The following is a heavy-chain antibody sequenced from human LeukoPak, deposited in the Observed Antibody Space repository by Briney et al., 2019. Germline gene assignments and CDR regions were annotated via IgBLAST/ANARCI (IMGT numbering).Heavy chain of an antibody. CDR2: ISDSGGRT. CDR3: AREMDGPYGSGSPLDY. D-gene: IGHD3-10*01. CDR1: GITLTNYG. Sequence: GGSLRLSCAVSGITLTNYGMSWVRQAPGKGLEWVAGISDSGGRTIYADSVKGRFTISRDNAKNSLYLQMNSLRAEDTAVYYCAREMDGPYGSGSPLDYWGQGTLVTVSS. J-gene: IGHJ4*02. V-gene: IGHV3-23*01.